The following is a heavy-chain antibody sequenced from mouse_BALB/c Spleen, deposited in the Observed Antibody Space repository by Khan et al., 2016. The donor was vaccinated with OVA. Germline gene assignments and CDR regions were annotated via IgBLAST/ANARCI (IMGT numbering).Heavy chain of an antibody. D-gene: IGHD2-14*01. Sequence: QIQLVQSGPELKKPGETVRISCKASGYTFTTAGIQWVQKMPGKGLKWIGWINTHSGVPKYAEDFKGRFAFSLEISVNTAYLQITNIKNEDTATYFCARGGAAYYRNDGGTREYWGQGTSVTGSS. CDR2: INTHSGVP. CDR1: GYTFTTAG. CDR3: ARGGAAYYRNDGGTREY. V-gene: IGHV9-4*02. J-gene: IGHJ4*01.